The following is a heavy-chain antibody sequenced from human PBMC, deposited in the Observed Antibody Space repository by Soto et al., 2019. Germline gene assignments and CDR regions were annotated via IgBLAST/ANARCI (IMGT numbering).Heavy chain of an antibody. CDR2: ISAYNGNT. J-gene: IGHJ5*02. V-gene: IGHV1-18*01. CDR1: GYTFTSYG. Sequence: ASVKVSCKASGYTFTSYGSSWVRQAPGQGLEWMGWISAYNGNTNYAQKLQGRVTMTTDTSTSTAYMELRSLRSDDTAVYYCARDLYYYDSSGYSNWFDPWGQGTLVTVSS. CDR3: ARDLYYYDSSGYSNWFDP. D-gene: IGHD3-22*01.